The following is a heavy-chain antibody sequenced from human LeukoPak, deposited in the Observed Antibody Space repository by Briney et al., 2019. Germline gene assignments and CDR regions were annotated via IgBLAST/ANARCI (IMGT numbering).Heavy chain of an antibody. J-gene: IGHJ3*02. CDR3: ARFSPRAYAFDI. D-gene: IGHD1-26*01. CDR1: GGSISRYY. CDR2: IYTSGST. V-gene: IGHV4-4*07. Sequence: SETLSLTCTVSGGSISRYYWSWIRQPAGKGLEWIGRIYTSGSTNYKPSLKSRVTMSVDTSKNQFSLKLSTVPAADTAVYYCARFSPRAYAFDIWGQGTMVTVSS.